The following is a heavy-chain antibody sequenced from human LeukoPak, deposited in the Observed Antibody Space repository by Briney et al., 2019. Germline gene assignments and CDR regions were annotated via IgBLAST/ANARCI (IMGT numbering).Heavy chain of an antibody. V-gene: IGHV4-38-2*02. CDR2: IYHSGST. CDR1: DYSINSGYY. CDR3: ARLIVGATIGYNHYMDV. D-gene: IGHD1-26*01. Sequence: SETLSLTCTVSDYSINSGYYWGWIRKPPGKGLEWIGSIYHSGSTYYTPSLKSRVTISVGTSKNQFSLKLSSVTAADTAVYYCARLIVGATIGYNHYMDVWGKGTTVTVSS. J-gene: IGHJ6*03.